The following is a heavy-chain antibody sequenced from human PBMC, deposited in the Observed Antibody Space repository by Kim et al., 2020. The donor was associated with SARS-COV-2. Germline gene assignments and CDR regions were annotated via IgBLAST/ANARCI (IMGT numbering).Heavy chain of an antibody. V-gene: IGHV1-2*04. Sequence: ASVKVSCKASGYTFTAYYIHWVRQAPGQGLEWMGWINPNSGGTNYAQKFQGWVTMTRDTSISTAYMDLSRLRSDDTAVYYCARDRYSYGSGEEGWFDAWGQGTLVTVSS. CDR2: INPNSGGT. CDR1: GYTFTAYY. J-gene: IGHJ5*02. D-gene: IGHD3-10*01. CDR3: ARDRYSYGSGEEGWFDA.